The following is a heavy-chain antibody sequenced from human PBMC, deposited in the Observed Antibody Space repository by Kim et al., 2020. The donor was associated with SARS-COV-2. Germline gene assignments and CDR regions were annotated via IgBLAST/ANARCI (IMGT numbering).Heavy chain of an antibody. V-gene: IGHV3-30*18. Sequence: GGSLRLSCAASGFTFSSYGMHWVRQAPGKGLEWVAVISYDGSNKYYADSVKGRFTISRDNSKNTLYLQMNSLRAEDTAVYYCANSDVDIVATITRYGGFWGQGALVTVSS. CDR3: ANSDVDIVATITRYGGF. J-gene: IGHJ4*02. CDR1: GFTFSSYG. D-gene: IGHD5-12*01. CDR2: ISYDGSNK.